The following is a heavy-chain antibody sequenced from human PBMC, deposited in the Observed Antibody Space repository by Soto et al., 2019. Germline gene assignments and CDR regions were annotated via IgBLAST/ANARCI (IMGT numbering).Heavy chain of an antibody. Sequence: QVQLQQWGAGLLKPSETLSLTCAVYGGSFSGYYWSWIRQPPGKGLEWIGEINHSGSTNYNPSLKSRVTISVDTSKNQFSLKLSSVTAADTAVYYCARWDPSNHWFDPWGQGTLVTVSS. CDR2: INHSGST. V-gene: IGHV4-34*01. D-gene: IGHD1-26*01. CDR3: ARWDPSNHWFDP. CDR1: GGSFSGYY. J-gene: IGHJ5*02.